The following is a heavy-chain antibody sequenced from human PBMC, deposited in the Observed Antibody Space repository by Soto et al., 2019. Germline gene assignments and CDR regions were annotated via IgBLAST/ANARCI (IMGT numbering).Heavy chain of an antibody. CDR3: ARGFRTKKYYYDSSGYYLDDY. J-gene: IGHJ4*02. D-gene: IGHD3-22*01. Sequence: ASVKVSCKASGYTFTSYAMHWVRQAPGQRLEWMGWINAGNGNTKYSQKFQGRVTITRDTSASTAYMELSSLRSEDTAVYYCARGFRTKKYYYDSSGYYLDDYWGQGTLVTVSS. CDR1: GYTFTSYA. CDR2: INAGNGNT. V-gene: IGHV1-3*01.